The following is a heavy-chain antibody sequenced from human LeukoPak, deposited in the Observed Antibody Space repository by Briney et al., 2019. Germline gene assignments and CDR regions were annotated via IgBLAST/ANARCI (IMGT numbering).Heavy chain of an antibody. CDR3: ARGSSRADY. J-gene: IGHJ4*02. CDR2: INTDGGST. V-gene: IGHV3-74*01. CDR1: GFTFGSYW. Sequence: AGGSLRLSCAASGFTFGSYWMHWVRQAPGKGLVWVSRINTDGGSTTYADSVKGRFTISRDNAKNTLYLQMNSLRAEDTAVYYCARGSSRADYWGQGTLVTVSS. D-gene: IGHD6-19*01.